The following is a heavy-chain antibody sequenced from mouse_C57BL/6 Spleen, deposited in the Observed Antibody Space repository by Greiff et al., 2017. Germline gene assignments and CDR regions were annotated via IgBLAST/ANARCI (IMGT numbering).Heavy chain of an antibody. CDR3: ARIKGGYDYDGNFDY. Sequence: QVTLKESGPGILQPSQTLSLTCSFSGFSLSTFGMGVGWIRQPPGKGLEWLAHIWWDDDTYYNPALKSRLTISKDTSKNQVFLKIANVDTADTATYDCARIKGGYDYDGNFDYWGQGTTLTVSS. J-gene: IGHJ2*01. CDR2: IWWDDDT. CDR1: GFSLSTFGMG. D-gene: IGHD2-4*01. V-gene: IGHV8-8*01.